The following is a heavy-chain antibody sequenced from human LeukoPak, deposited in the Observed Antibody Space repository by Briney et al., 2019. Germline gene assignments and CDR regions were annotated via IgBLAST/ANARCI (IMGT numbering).Heavy chain of an antibody. J-gene: IGHJ4*02. D-gene: IGHD6-13*01. Sequence: ASVKVSCKASGYTFTSYGISWVRQAPGQGLEWMGWISAYNGNTNYAQKLQGRVTMTTDTSTSTAYMELRSLRSDDTAVYYCAILDSSSWYTQLGYWGQGTLVTVSS. CDR1: GYTFTSYG. V-gene: IGHV1-18*01. CDR2: ISAYNGNT. CDR3: AILDSSSWYTQLGY.